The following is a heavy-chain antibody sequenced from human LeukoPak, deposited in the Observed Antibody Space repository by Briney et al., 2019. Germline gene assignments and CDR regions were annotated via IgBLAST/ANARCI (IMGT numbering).Heavy chain of an antibody. CDR2: IYPGDSDT. J-gene: IGHJ6*03. Sequence: GASLQISCKGSGYSFTSYWIGCVRQMPGKGLEWMGIIYPGDSDTRYSPSFQGQVTISAAKSISTASLQWSSLKASDTAMYYCARHHTAMVTGYYYYMDVWGKGTTVTVSS. CDR1: GYSFTSYW. D-gene: IGHD5-18*01. CDR3: ARHHTAMVTGYYYYMDV. V-gene: IGHV5-51*01.